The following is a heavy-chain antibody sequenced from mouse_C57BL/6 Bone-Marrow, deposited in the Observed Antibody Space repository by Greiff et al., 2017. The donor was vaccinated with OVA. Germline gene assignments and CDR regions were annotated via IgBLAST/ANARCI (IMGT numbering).Heavy chain of an antibody. D-gene: IGHD2-3*01. J-gene: IGHJ4*01. Sequence: EVQVVESGAELVKPGASVKLSCTASGFNIKDYYMHWLKQRTQQGLEWIGRIDPEDGETKYAPKFQGKATITADTSSNTAYLQLSSLTSEDTAVDYCARTLYDGYYAMDYWGQGTSVTVSS. CDR3: ARTLYDGYYAMDY. CDR1: GFNIKDYY. CDR2: IDPEDGET. V-gene: IGHV14-2*01.